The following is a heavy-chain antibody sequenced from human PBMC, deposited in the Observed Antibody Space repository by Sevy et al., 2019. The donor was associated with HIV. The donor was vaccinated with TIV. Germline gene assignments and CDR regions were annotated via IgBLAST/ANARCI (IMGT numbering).Heavy chain of an antibody. V-gene: IGHV4-4*02. D-gene: IGHD3-22*01. J-gene: IGHJ4*02. CDR1: GGSISSDNF. CDR2: IYHSGST. Sequence: SETLSLTCAASGGSISSDNFWSWVRQPPGKGLEWIGVIYHSGSTNYSPSLGSRVTMSVDKSKNQLSLRLTSVTAAESAVYFCACLQGEYSDSDAFSMFFFDYWGQGALVTVSS. CDR3: ACLQGEYSDSDAFSMFFFDY.